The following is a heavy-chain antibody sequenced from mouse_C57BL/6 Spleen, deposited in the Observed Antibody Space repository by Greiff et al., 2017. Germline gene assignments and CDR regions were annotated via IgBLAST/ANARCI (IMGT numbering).Heavy chain of an antibody. D-gene: IGHD1-2*01. CDR3: ARSGRQGYFEV. CDR2: IDPSDSYT. V-gene: IGHV1-50*01. Sequence: QVQLKQPGAELVKPGASVKLSCKASGYTFTSYWMQWVKQRPGQGLEWIGEIDPSDSYTNYNQKFKGKATLTVDTSSSTAYMQLSSLTSEDSAVYYCARSGRQGYFEVWGTGTTVTVSS. CDR1: GYTFTSYW. J-gene: IGHJ1*03.